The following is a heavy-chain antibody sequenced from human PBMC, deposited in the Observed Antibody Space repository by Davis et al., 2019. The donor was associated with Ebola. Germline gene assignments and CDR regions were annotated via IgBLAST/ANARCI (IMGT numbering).Heavy chain of an antibody. Sequence: GESLKISCAASGFTFSSYGMHWVRQAPGKGLEWVAVISYDGSNKYYADSVKGRFTTSRDNSKNTLYLQMNSLRAEDTAVYYCARVDEGYSSHGYYYYGMDVWGQGTTVTVSS. CDR2: ISYDGSNK. CDR3: ARVDEGYSSHGYYYYGMDV. J-gene: IGHJ6*02. D-gene: IGHD6-13*01. V-gene: IGHV3-30*03. CDR1: GFTFSSYG.